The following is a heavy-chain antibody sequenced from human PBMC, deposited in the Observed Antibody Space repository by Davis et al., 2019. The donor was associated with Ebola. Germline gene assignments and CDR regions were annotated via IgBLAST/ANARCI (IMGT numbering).Heavy chain of an antibody. Sequence: AASVKVSCKASGYTFTGYYMHWVRQAPGQGLEWMGRINPNSGGTNYAQKLQGRVTMTTDTSTSTAYMELRSLRYDDTAVYYCARDPRVQPIDYWGQGTLVTVSS. J-gene: IGHJ4*02. CDR1: GYTFTGYY. V-gene: IGHV1-2*06. CDR2: INPNSGGT. D-gene: IGHD6-13*01. CDR3: ARDPRVQPIDY.